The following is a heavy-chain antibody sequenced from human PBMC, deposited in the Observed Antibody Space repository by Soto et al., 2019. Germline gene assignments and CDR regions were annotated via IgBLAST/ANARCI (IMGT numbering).Heavy chain of an antibody. CDR2: TYYRSKWYN. CDR3: ARAPLLEYYDSSGSLDY. J-gene: IGHJ4*02. V-gene: IGHV6-1*01. CDR1: GGSVSSNSAA. D-gene: IGHD3-22*01. Sequence: PSQTLSLTCAISGGSVSSNSAAWNWIRQSPSRGLEWLGRTYYRSKWYNDYAVSVKSRITINPDTSKNQFSLQLNSVTPEDTAVYYCARAPLLEYYDSSGSLDYWGQGTLVTVSS.